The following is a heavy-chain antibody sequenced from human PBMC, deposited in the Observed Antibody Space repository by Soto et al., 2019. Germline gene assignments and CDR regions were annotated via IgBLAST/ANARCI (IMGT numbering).Heavy chain of an antibody. CDR2: ISYDGSNK. CDR1: GFTFSSYA. V-gene: IGHV3-30-3*01. CDR3: ARDGYNYVYYGMDV. Sequence: RRLSCAASGFTFSSYAMHWVRQAPGKGLEWVAVISYDGSNKYYADSVKGRFTISRDNSKNTLYLQMNSLRAEDTAVYYCARDGYNYVYYGMDVWGQGTTVTVSS. J-gene: IGHJ6*02. D-gene: IGHD5-12*01.